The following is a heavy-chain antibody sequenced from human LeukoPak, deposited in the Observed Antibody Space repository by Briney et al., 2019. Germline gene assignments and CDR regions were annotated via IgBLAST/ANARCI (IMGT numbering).Heavy chain of an antibody. V-gene: IGHV3-23*01. CDR2: ISAGGDLT. Sequence: GGSLRLSCAASGFMFKGFPMTWVRQAPGKGLEWLSAISAGGDLTFHADSLRGRFTISRDNSKSTLYLQMDSLRAEDTAIYYCAKSLFTSAAGSGHASDIWGQGTMVTVSS. CDR3: AKSLFTSAAGSGHASDI. J-gene: IGHJ3*02. D-gene: IGHD3-10*01. CDR1: GFMFKGFP.